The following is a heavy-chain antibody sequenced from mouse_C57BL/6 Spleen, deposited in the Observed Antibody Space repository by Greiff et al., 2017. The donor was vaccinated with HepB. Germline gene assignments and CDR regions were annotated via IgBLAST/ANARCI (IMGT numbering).Heavy chain of an antibody. CDR2: IWRGGST. V-gene: IGHV2-5*01. J-gene: IGHJ2*01. D-gene: IGHD1-1*01. CDR1: GFSLTSYG. Sequence: VKLVESGPGLVQPSQSLSITCTVSGFSLTSYGVHWVRQSPGKGLEWLGVIWRGGSTDYNAAFMSRLSITKDNSKSQVFFKMHSLQADDTAIYDCAKKGRDESLDYWGQGTTLTVSS. CDR3: AKKGRDESLDY.